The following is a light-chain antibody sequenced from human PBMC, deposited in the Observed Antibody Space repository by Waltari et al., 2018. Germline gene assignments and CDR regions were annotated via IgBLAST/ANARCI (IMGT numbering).Light chain of an antibody. CDR1: PGISSY. J-gene: IGKJ4*01. V-gene: IGKV1-8*01. CDR3: QQYYSYPV. CDR2: AAA. Sequence: AIRMTQSPSSFSASTGDRVTITVRARPGISSYLAGYQQKPGKAPKLLFYAAAPLQSGVPSRFSGRGSGTEFTRTISCLQSEDFATYYCQQYYSYPVFGGGTKVEIK.